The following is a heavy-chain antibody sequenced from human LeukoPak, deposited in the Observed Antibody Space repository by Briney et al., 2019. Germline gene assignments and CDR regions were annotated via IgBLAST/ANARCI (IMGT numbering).Heavy chain of an antibody. CDR2: IYYSGST. CDR1: GGSISSYY. D-gene: IGHD6-13*01. Sequence: SETLSLTCTVSGGSISSYYWSWIRQPPGKGLEWIGYIYYSGSTNYNPSLKSRVTISVDTSKNQFSLKLSSVTAADTAVYYCAGVAAAGYAFDIWGQGTMVTVSS. CDR3: AGVAAAGYAFDI. V-gene: IGHV4-59*01. J-gene: IGHJ3*02.